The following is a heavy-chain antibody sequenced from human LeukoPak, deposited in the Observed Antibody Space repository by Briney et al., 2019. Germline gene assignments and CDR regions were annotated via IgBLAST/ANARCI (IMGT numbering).Heavy chain of an antibody. Sequence: GGSLRLSCTASGFAFSSYWMTWVRQAPGKGLEWVANIKHDGNEKYYVDSVVGRLTISRDNAKNSLFLQMNSLRDEDTAVYFCARGIQLWLYYLDSWGQGTLVTVSS. CDR2: IKHDGNEK. J-gene: IGHJ4*02. CDR1: GFAFSSYW. D-gene: IGHD5-18*01. CDR3: ARGIQLWLYYLDS. V-gene: IGHV3-7*01.